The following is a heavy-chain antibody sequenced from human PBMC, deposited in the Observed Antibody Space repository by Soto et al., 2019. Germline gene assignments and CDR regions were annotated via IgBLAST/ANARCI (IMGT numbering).Heavy chain of an antibody. J-gene: IGHJ4*02. CDR1: GFTFSDYA. CDR2: ISYEGSTK. D-gene: IGHD6-25*01. V-gene: IGHV3-30*18. CDR3: AKGRLDAD. Sequence: QVQVVESGGGVVQPGNSLRLSCAASGFTFSDYAMHWVRQAPGKGLEWVAAISYEGSTKYYGDSVKGRFTISRDNAKNTLYLQMDSRGGEDTAVYYCAKGRLDADWGQGTLVTVSS.